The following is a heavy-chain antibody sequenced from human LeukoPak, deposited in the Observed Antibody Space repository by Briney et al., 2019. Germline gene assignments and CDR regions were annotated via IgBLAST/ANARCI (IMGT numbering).Heavy chain of an antibody. V-gene: IGHV3-7*01. Sequence: GGSLRLSCAGSGFTFSNYWMSWVRQAPGKGPEWVANIKQDGREKHYVDSVKGRFTISRDNAKSSLYLQMNGLRAEDTAVYYCTRDEAAATDWGQGTLVTVSS. J-gene: IGHJ4*02. CDR2: IKQDGREK. CDR3: TRDEAAATD. CDR1: GFTFSNYW. D-gene: IGHD6-13*01.